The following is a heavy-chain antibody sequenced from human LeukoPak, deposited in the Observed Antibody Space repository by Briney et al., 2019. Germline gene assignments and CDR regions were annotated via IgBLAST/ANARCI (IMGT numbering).Heavy chain of an antibody. D-gene: IGHD1-26*01. J-gene: IGHJ4*02. V-gene: IGHV3-23*01. Sequence: GGSLRLSCAASGFTFSSYAMSWVRQAPGKGLEWVSVISVSGGSTYYADSVKGRFTISRDSSKNTLYLQMNSLRAEDTAVYYCAKGSGSYPFDYWGQGTLVTVSS. CDR3: AKGSGSYPFDY. CDR1: GFTFSSYA. CDR2: ISVSGGST.